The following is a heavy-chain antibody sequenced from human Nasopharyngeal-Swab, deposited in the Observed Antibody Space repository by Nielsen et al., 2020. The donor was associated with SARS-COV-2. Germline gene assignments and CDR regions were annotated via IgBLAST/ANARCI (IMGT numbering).Heavy chain of an antibody. D-gene: IGHD3-10*01. Sequence: VRQMPGKGLEWMGRIDPTDSNINYSPSFQGHVTISADKSISTAYLHWSSLKASDTAMYYCASLNYYGSGSYFSLDYWGQGTLVTVSS. V-gene: IGHV5-10-1*01. J-gene: IGHJ4*02. CDR2: IDPTDSNI. CDR3: ASLNYYGSGSYFSLDY.